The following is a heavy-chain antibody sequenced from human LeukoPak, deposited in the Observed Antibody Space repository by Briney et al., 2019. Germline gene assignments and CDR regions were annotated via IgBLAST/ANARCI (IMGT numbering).Heavy chain of an antibody. V-gene: IGHV3-7*01. CDR2: IKQDGSEK. CDR3: ARDPYSGNYGDYYYYYMDV. D-gene: IGHD1-26*01. J-gene: IGHJ6*03. Sequence: GRSLRLSCAASGFTFSSYWMSWVRQAPGKGREGVANIKQDGSEKYYVDSVKGRFTISRDNAKSSLYLQMNSLRDEDTAVYYCARDPYSGNYGDYYYYYMDVWGKGCTVTISS. CDR1: GFTFSSYW.